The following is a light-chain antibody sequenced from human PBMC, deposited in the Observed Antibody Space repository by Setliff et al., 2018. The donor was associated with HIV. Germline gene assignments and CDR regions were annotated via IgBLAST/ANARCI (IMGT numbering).Light chain of an antibody. V-gene: IGLV2-14*03. CDR2: DVS. J-gene: IGLJ1*01. Sequence: QSALPQPASVSGSPGQSITIPCTGGTSVVGGFHYVSWYQQHPGRDPKLIIYDVSYRPSDVSDRFSGSKSGNTASLSISGLRAEDEADYYRSSNTRTGTYVFGAGTKVTVL. CDR1: TSVVGGFHY. CDR3: SSNTRTGTYV.